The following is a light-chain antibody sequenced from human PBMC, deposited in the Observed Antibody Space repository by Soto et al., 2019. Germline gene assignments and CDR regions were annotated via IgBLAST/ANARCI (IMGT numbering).Light chain of an antibody. CDR2: DNN. J-gene: IGLJ3*02. Sequence: QSVLTQPPSVSGAPGQRVTISCTGSSSNIGAGYDVHWYQQLPGTAPKLLIYDNNNRPSGVPDRFSGSKSGTSASLAITGLQAEDEADYYCCSYAGGFTFWVFGGGT. CDR3: CSYAGGFTFWV. V-gene: IGLV1-40*01. CDR1: SSNIGAGYD.